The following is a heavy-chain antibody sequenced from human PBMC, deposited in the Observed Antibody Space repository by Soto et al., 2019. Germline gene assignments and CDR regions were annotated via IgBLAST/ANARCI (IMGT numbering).Heavy chain of an antibody. D-gene: IGHD1-26*01. Sequence: ASVKVSCKASGYTFTAYYMHWVRQAPGQGLEWMGWINPNSGDTNYAQKFQGRVTMTRDTSISTAYMELSRLRSDDTAVYYCARVVGYNYGMDVWGQGTTVTVSS. V-gene: IGHV1-2*02. CDR1: GYTFTAYY. CDR3: ARVVGYNYGMDV. J-gene: IGHJ6*02. CDR2: INPNSGDT.